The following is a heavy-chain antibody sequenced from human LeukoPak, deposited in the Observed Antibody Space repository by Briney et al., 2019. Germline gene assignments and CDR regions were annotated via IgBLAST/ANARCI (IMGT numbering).Heavy chain of an antibody. V-gene: IGHV3-23*01. Sequence: AGGSLRLSCAASGFTFSSYAMSWVRQAPGKGLEWVSAISGSGGSTYYADSVKGRFTISRDNSKNTLYLQMNSLRAEDTAVYYCAKAPYYYDSSVYYFDYWGQGTLVTVSS. CDR1: GFTFSSYA. CDR3: AKAPYYYDSSVYYFDY. CDR2: ISGSGGST. J-gene: IGHJ4*02. D-gene: IGHD3-22*01.